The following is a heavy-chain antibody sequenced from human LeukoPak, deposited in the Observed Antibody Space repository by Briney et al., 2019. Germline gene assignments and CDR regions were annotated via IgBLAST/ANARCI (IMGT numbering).Heavy chain of an antibody. D-gene: IGHD1-14*01. Sequence: GGSLRLSCAASGFSFSSSGINWVRQAPGKGLEWVSSIGSTGTDRYYADSVKGRFTISRDNAKNSLYLQMNSMRAEDTAVYYCATETIGRHYDYWGQGTLLTVSS. J-gene: IGHJ4*02. V-gene: IGHV3-21*01. CDR3: ATETIGRHYDY. CDR1: GFSFSSSG. CDR2: IGSTGTDR.